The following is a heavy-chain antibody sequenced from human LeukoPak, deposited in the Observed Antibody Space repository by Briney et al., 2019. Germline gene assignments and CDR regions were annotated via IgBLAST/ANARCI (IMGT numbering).Heavy chain of an antibody. CDR3: VRHGLGDGGKSFES. J-gene: IGHJ4*02. Sequence: PSETLSLTCTVSGGSISSTGYYWGWIRQPPGKGLEWIGSLYFSGSTYYNPSLKSRATISGATSKTQFSLRLTFVTAADTAVYYCVRHGLGDGGKSFESWGQGALVTVPS. V-gene: IGHV4-39*01. D-gene: IGHD4-23*01. CDR1: GGSISSTGYY. CDR2: LYFSGST.